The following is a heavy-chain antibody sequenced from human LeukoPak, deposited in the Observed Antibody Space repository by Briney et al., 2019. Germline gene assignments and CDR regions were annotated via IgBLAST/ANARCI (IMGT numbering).Heavy chain of an antibody. CDR3: AKVDILTGYFDY. Sequence: GGSLRLSCAASGFTFSNYGMSWVRQAPGKGLEWVSAISGSGGSTYYADSVKGRFTISRDNSKNTLYLQMNSLRAEDTAVYYCAKVDILTGYFDYWGQGTLVTVSS. CDR1: GFTFSNYG. V-gene: IGHV3-23*01. CDR2: ISGSGGST. J-gene: IGHJ4*02. D-gene: IGHD3-9*01.